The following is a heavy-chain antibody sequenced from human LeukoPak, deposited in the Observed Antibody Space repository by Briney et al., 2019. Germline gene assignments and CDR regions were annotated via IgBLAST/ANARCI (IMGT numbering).Heavy chain of an antibody. Sequence: SETLSLTCTVSGYSISSGSYWGWIRQTPGKGREWIGSIYHTGPTYYNPSLKSRVTISVDTSKNQFSLNLNSVTAADTAVYYCARGRKNGGIAAAGTFDYWGQGTLVTVSS. V-gene: IGHV4-38-2*02. D-gene: IGHD6-13*01. CDR3: ARGRKNGGIAAAGTFDY. CDR2: IYHTGPT. CDR1: GYSISSGSY. J-gene: IGHJ4*02.